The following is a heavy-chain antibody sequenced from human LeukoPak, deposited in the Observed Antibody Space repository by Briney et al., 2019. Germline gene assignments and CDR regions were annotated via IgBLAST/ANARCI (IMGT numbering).Heavy chain of an antibody. J-gene: IGHJ4*02. CDR2: IYYSGST. CDR3: ARYMRDSGTYDFDY. D-gene: IGHD3-3*01. V-gene: IGHV4-59*01. CDR1: GFTFSAYW. Sequence: GSLRLSCAASGFTFSAYWMNWVRQAPGKGLEWIGYIYYSGSTNCNPSLKSRLSISADTSKNQFSLNLRSVTAADTAVYYCARYMRDSGTYDFDYWGQGTLVTVSS.